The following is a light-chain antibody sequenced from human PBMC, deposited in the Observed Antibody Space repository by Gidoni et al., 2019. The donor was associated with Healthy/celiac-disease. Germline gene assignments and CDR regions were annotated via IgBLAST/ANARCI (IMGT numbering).Light chain of an antibody. V-gene: IGLV2-11*01. Sequence: SSLTQPPPVSGSPGPAVTISCTGTSSDVGGYNYVSWYQQHPGKAPKLMIYDVSKRPPGVPDRFSGSKSGNTASLTISGLQAEDEADYYCSSYAGSYTWVFGGGTKLTVL. CDR3: SSYAGSYTWV. J-gene: IGLJ3*02. CDR1: SSDVGGYNY. CDR2: DVS.